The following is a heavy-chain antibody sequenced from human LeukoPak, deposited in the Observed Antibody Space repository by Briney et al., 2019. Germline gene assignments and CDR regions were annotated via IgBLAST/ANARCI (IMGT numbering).Heavy chain of an antibody. V-gene: IGHV4-39*07. CDR1: SGSIRSSSFY. J-gene: IGHJ4*02. Sequence: SETLSLTCTVSSGSIRSSSFYWGWIRQAPGKGLEWIGIIHYSGTTYYSPSLKSRVTISVDTSKNQFSLKLSSVTAADTAVYYCARDQLNWGQGTLVTVSS. D-gene: IGHD6-6*01. CDR2: IHYSGTT. CDR3: ARDQLN.